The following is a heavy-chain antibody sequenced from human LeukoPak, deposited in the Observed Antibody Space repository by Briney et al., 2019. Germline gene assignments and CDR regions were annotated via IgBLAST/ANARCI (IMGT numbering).Heavy chain of an antibody. CDR1: GGSISSYY. D-gene: IGHD3-10*01. CDR2: IYYSGST. V-gene: IGHV4-59*01. CDR3: ARLKKGDGSGIDY. J-gene: IGHJ4*02. Sequence: SETLSLTCTVSGGSISSYYWSWIRQPPGKGLEWIGYIYYSGSTNYNPSLKSRVTTSVDTSKNQFSLKLSSVTAADTAVYYCARLKKGDGSGIDYWGQGTLVTVSS.